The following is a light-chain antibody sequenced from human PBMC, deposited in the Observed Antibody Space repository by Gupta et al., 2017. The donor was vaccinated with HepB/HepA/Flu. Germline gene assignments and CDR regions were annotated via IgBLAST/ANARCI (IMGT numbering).Light chain of an antibody. V-gene: IGLV1-47*01. CDR1: SSNIGGNY. J-gene: IGLJ3*02. CDR2: RNN. CDR3: AAWDDSLSRPV. Sequence: QSVLTQVPSASGTPGQRVSFSCSGDSSNIGGNYAYWFQKVPGRAPKVLIYRNNERPSGVPDRFSGSKSGTSVSLAISGLRSEDEAEYFCAAWDDSLSRPVFGGGTRLTVL.